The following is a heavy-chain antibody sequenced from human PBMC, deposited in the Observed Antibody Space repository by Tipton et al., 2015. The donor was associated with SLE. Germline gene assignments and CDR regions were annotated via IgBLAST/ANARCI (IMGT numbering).Heavy chain of an antibody. CDR3: ARHIWGGCDAFDV. Sequence: TLSLTCTVSGASFTGDYWSWIRQPPGKGLEWIGYVFYTGRTSYKSSLKSRVNISIDMSSNQFSLKLSAVTAADTAVYYCARHIWGGCDAFDVWGHGTLVTVSS. CDR1: GASFTGDY. J-gene: IGHJ3*01. D-gene: IGHD3-16*01. CDR2: VFYTGRT. V-gene: IGHV4-59*08.